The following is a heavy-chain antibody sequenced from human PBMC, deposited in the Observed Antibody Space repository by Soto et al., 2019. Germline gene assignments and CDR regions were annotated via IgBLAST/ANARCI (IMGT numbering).Heavy chain of an antibody. CDR1: GGSITRGGYY. CDR3: ARVDSGGYAYFDY. Sequence: QVQLQESGPRLVKPSQTLSLTCTVSGGSITRGGYYWTWIRQHPGKGLEWIGYIYYSGSTYYNPSLKRRLTMSVDTSKNQFSLKLSSVTAADTAVYYCARVDSGGYAYFDYWGQGTLVPVSS. V-gene: IGHV4-31*03. D-gene: IGHD5-12*01. CDR2: IYYSGST. J-gene: IGHJ4*02.